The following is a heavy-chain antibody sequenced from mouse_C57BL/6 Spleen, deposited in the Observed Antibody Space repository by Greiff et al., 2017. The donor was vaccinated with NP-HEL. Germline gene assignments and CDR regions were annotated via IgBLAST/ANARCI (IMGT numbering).Heavy chain of an antibody. J-gene: IGHJ1*03. CDR3: AREGDYYGSSPYWYFDV. V-gene: IGHV1-85*01. D-gene: IGHD1-1*01. CDR2: IYPRDGST. Sequence: QMQLKESGPELVKPGASVKLSCKASGYTFTSYDINWVKQRPGQGLEWIGWIYPRDGSTKYNEKFKGKATLTVDTSSSTAYMELHSLTSEDSAVYFCAREGDYYGSSPYWYFDVWGTGTTVTVSS. CDR1: GYTFTSYD.